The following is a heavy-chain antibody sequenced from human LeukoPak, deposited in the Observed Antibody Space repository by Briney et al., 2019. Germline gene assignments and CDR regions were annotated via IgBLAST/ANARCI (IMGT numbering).Heavy chain of an antibody. J-gene: IGHJ4*02. CDR2: INHSGST. CDR3: ARFSRGYTRFDY. D-gene: IGHD2-2*02. V-gene: IGHV4-34*01. CDR1: GGSFSGYY. Sequence: SETLSLTCAVYGGSFSGYYWGWIRQPPGKGLEWIGEINHSGSTNYNPSLKGRVTISVDTSKNQFSLKLSSVAAADTAVYYCARFSRGYTRFDYWGQGTLVTVSS.